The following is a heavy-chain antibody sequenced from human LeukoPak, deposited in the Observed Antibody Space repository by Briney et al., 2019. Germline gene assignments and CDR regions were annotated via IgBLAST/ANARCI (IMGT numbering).Heavy chain of an antibody. V-gene: IGHV3-23*01. D-gene: IGHD5-18*01. J-gene: IGHJ4*02. Sequence: GGSLRLSCAASGFTFSNSALSWARQASGKGLEWVSDISASGGSTYYADSVKGRLTISRDNSKNTLYLQMNSLRAEDTAVYYCAKRIQSAMATGYWGQGTLVTVSS. CDR3: AKRIQSAMATGY. CDR1: GFTFSNSA. CDR2: ISASGGST.